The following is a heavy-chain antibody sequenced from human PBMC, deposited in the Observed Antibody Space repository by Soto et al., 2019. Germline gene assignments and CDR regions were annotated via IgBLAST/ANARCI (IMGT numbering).Heavy chain of an antibody. CDR1: GGSFSGYY. CDR3: ARGKRQWLAKRGYYFDY. J-gene: IGHJ4*02. V-gene: IGHV4-34*01. D-gene: IGHD6-19*01. CDR2: INHSGST. Sequence: SETLSLTCAVYGGSFSGYYWSWIRQPPGKGLEWIGEINHSGSTNYNPSLKSRVTISVDTSKNQFSLKLSSVTAADTAVYYCARGKRQWLAKRGYYFDYWGQGNLVT.